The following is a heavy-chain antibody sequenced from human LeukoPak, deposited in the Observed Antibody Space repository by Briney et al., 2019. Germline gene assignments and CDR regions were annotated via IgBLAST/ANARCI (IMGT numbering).Heavy chain of an antibody. D-gene: IGHD1-14*01. CDR3: ARAPGPFDY. CDR2: IWNDGSNK. CDR1: GFTFSIYG. Sequence: GGSLRLSCAASGFTFSIYGLHWVRQAPGKGLEWVAVIWNDGSNKYYADSVKGRFTISRDNSKNTLYLQMNSLRAEDTAVYSCARAPGPFDYWGQGTLVTVSS. J-gene: IGHJ4*02. V-gene: IGHV3-33*01.